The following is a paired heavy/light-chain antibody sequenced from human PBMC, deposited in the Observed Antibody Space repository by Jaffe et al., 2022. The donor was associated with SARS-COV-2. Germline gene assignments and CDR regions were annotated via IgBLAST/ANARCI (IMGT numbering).Heavy chain of an antibody. D-gene: IGHD3-16*02. J-gene: IGHJ4*02. CDR3: ATRPSDGTLIAPFDY. V-gene: IGHV3-23*01. Sequence: EVQLLESGGGLVQPGGSLRLSCAASGIMFSRSVMSWVRQAPGRRLEWVAANSGRVDNTYYTDSVKGRFTISRDNSKNTLYLQMNSLRAEDTAVYYCATRPSDGTLIAPFDYWGQGTLVTVSS. CDR2: NSGRVDNT. CDR1: GIMFSRSV.
Light chain of an antibody. Sequence: EIVLTQSPGTLSLSPGERATLSCRASQSVRYNHLAWYQQKPGQAPRLLIYGASNRVTGIPDRFSGSGSGTDFTLTISRLEPEDFAVYYCQYYDSSPPLTFGGGTKVEIK. CDR2: GAS. V-gene: IGKV3-20*01. CDR1: QSVRYNH. J-gene: IGKJ4*01. CDR3: QYYDSSPPLT.